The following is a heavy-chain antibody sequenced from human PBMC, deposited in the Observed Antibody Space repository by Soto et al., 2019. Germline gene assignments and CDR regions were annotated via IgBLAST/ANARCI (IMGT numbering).Heavy chain of an antibody. CDR2: IYYSGST. J-gene: IGHJ4*02. V-gene: IGHV4-59*08. CDR1: GGSISSYY. CDR3: ARSSGYCSGGSCYSYYFDY. Sequence: SETLSLTYTVSGGSISSYYWSWIRQPPGKGLEWIGYIYYSGSTNYNPSLKSRVTISVDTSKNQFSLKLSSVTAADTAVYYCARSSGYCSGGSCYSYYFDYWGQGTLVTVSS. D-gene: IGHD2-15*01.